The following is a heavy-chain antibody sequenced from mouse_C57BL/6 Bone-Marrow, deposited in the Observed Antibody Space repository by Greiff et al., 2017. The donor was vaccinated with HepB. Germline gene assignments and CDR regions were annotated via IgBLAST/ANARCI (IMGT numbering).Heavy chain of an antibody. CDR2: SRNKANDYTT. CDR1: GFTFSDFY. V-gene: IGHV7-1*01. Sequence: EVQRVESGGGLVQSGRSLRLSCATSGFTFSDFYMEWVRQAPGKGLEWIAASRNKANDYTTEYSASVKGRFIVSRDTSQSILYLQMNALRAEDTAIYYCARDPFYDGSDWYFDVWGTGTTVTVSS. CDR3: ARDPFYDGSDWYFDV. D-gene: IGHD2-3*01. J-gene: IGHJ1*03.